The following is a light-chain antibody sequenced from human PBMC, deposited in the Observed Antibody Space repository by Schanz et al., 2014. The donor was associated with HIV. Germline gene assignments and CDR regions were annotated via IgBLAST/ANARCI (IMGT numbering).Light chain of an antibody. CDR3: SSLTSSSPLYV. V-gene: IGLV2-14*03. J-gene: IGLJ1*01. CDR2: GVF. CDR1: SGDVGSYNY. Sequence: QSALTQPASVSGSPGQSISISCTGTSGDVGSYNYVSWYQQHPGKAPKVVIYGVFDRPSGVSNRFSGSKSGNTASLAISGLQAEDEADYYCSSLTSSSPLYVFGTGTKLTVL.